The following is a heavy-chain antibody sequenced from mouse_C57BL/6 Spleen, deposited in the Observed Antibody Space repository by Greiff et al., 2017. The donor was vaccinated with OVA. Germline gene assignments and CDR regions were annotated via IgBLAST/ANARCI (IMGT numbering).Heavy chain of an antibody. CDR2: IDPSDSVT. V-gene: IGHV1-52*01. Sequence: QVQLQQPVAELVRPGSSVKLSCKASGYTFTSYWMHWVKQRPIQGLEWIGNIDPSDSVTHYNQKFKYKATLTVDKSSSTAYMQLSSLTSEDSAVYYCARLTTDAMDYWGQGTSVTVSS. J-gene: IGHJ4*01. CDR1: GYTFTSYW. CDR3: ARLTTDAMDY. D-gene: IGHD1-1*01.